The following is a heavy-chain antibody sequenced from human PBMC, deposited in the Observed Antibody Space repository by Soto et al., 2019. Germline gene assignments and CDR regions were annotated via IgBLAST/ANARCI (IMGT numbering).Heavy chain of an antibody. CDR3: ARGQGGTYGHYDY. V-gene: IGHV4-39*01. CDR2: IYYSGST. CDR1: GGSISSSSYY. Sequence: SETLSLTCTVSGGSISSSSYYWGWIRQPPGKGLEWIGSIYYSGSTYYNPSLKSRVTISVDTSKNQFSLKLSSVTAADTAVYYCARGQGGTYGHYDYWGQGTLVTVSS. J-gene: IGHJ4*02. D-gene: IGHD1-26*01.